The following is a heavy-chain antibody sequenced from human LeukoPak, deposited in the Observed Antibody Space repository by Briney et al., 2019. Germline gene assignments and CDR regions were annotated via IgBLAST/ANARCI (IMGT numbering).Heavy chain of an antibody. CDR2: ISGSCGST. V-gene: IGHV3-23*01. Sequence: GGSLRLSCAASGFTFSSYAMSWVRQAPGKGLEWVSAISGSCGSTYYADCVKGRFTISRDNSKATLYLQMNSLRAEDTAVYYCASPDYCSGGSCYSHYYYYGMDVWGQGTTVTVSS. D-gene: IGHD2-15*01. CDR3: ASPDYCSGGSCYSHYYYYGMDV. J-gene: IGHJ6*02. CDR1: GFTFSSYA.